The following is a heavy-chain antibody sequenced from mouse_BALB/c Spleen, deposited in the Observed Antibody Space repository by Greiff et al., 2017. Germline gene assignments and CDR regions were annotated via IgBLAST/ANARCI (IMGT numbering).Heavy chain of an antibody. CDR3: ARNTRYGHYYAMDY. J-gene: IGHJ4*01. Sequence: EVQGVESGGGLVQPGGSLNLSCAASGFDFSRYWMSWARQAPGKGQEWIGEINPGSSTINYTPSLKDKFIISRDNAKNTLYLQMSKVRSEDTALYYCARNTRYGHYYAMDYWGQGTSVTVSS. D-gene: IGHD2-10*02. V-gene: IGHV4-2*02. CDR1: GFDFSRYW. CDR2: INPGSSTI.